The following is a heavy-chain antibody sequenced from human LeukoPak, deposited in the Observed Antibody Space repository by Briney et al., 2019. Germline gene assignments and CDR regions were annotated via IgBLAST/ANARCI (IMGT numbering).Heavy chain of an antibody. CDR1: GFPFSFYE. V-gene: IGHV3-48*03. J-gene: IGHJ4*02. D-gene: IGHD6-19*01. Sequence: PGGSLRLSCAVSGFPFSFYEMNWVCQAPGKGLEWVSNIGSSGTTTHYADSVKGRFSISRDNAKNSLYLRMNSLRVEDTAVYYCALLAVASDFDYWGQGALVTVSS. CDR2: IGSSGTTT. CDR3: ALLAVASDFDY.